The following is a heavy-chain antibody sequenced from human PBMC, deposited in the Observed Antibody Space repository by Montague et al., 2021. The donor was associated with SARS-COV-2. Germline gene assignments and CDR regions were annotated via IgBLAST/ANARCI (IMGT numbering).Heavy chain of an antibody. Sequence: SETLSLTCTVSGGSISTYYWKWIRQPPGKGLEWIGYIYYNGYTAYNPSLKSRVTISVDTSKNQLSLKLTSVTAADTAVYYCARDRETTTDKFYGMDVWGQGTTVTVSS. CDR1: GGSISTYY. CDR3: ARDRETTTDKFYGMDV. J-gene: IGHJ6*02. D-gene: IGHD1-1*01. V-gene: IGHV4-59*01. CDR2: IYYNGYT.